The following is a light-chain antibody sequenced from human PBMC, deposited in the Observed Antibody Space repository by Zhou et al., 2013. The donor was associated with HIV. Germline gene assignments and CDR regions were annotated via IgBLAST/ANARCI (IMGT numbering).Light chain of an antibody. Sequence: EIVLTQSPGTLSLSPGERATLSCRASQSVSSSYLAWYQQKPGQAPRLLIYGASSRATGIPDRFSGSGSGTDFTLTISRLEPEDFAVYYCQQFTNWGTFGQGTKLEIK. V-gene: IGKV3-20*01. CDR3: QQFTNWGT. CDR2: GAS. CDR1: QSVSSSY. J-gene: IGKJ2*01.